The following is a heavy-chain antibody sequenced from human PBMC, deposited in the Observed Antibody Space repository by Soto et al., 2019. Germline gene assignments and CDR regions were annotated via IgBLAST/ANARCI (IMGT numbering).Heavy chain of an antibody. CDR1: GYTFINYD. Sequence: QVQLVQTGAEVKKPGASVKVSCKASGYTFINYDINWVRQAPGQGLEWVGWMNPDSGNTGYAQNFQGRVTMTGNTSISSVDMELSSLTSEDTAVYSCARRRGSTGWFDLWGQGTLVTVSS. D-gene: IGHD2-8*02. CDR2: MNPDSGNT. CDR3: ARRRGSTGWFDL. V-gene: IGHV1-8*01. J-gene: IGHJ5*02.